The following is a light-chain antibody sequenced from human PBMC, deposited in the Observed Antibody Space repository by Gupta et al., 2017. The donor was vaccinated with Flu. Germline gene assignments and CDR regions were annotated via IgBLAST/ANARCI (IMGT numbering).Light chain of an antibody. CDR1: QSVLYSSNNKNY. J-gene: IGKJ5*01. CDR3: QQYYSTPGT. CDR2: WAS. V-gene: IGKV4-1*01. Sequence: DIVITQSPDSLAVSLGERATINCKSGQSVLYSSNNKNYLAWYQQKPGQLPKLLIYWASTRESGVPDRFSGSGSGTDFTLTISSLQAEDVAVYYCQQYYSTPGTFGQGTRLEIK.